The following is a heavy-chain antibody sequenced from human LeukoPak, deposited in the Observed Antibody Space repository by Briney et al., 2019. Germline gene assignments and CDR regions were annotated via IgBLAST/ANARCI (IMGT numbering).Heavy chain of an antibody. CDR1: GYTFTSYG. D-gene: IGHD3-10*01. CDR2: ISAYNGNT. V-gene: IGHV1-18*01. J-gene: IGHJ6*02. CDR3: ARDLLILWFGELQDYYYYGMDV. Sequence: GASVKVSCKASGYTFTSYGISWVRQAPGQGLAWMGWISAYNGNTNYAQKLQGRVTMTTDTSTSTAYMELRSLRSDDTAVYYCARDLLILWFGELQDYYYYGMDVWGQGTTVTVSS.